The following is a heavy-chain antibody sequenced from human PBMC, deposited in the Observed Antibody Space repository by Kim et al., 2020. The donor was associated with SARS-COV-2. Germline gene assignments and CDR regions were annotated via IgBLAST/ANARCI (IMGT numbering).Heavy chain of an antibody. V-gene: IGHV4-59*01. CDR2: IYCSGST. Sequence: SETLSLTCTVSGASISSYYWSWIRQSPGKGLEWIGFIYCSGSTSYNPSLESRVTISVDTSKNQFSLKLSSVTAADTAVYYCARGAAAANYYYYGMDVWG. J-gene: IGHJ6*02. CDR3: ARGAAAANYYYYGMDV. D-gene: IGHD6-13*01. CDR1: GASISSYY.